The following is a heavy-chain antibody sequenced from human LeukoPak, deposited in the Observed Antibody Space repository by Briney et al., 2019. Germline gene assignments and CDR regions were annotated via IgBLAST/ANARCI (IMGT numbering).Heavy chain of an antibody. J-gene: IGHJ4*02. CDR2: IIPILGIA. Sequence: ASVKVSCKASGGTFSSYAISWVRQAPGQGLEWMGRIIPILGIANYAQKFQGRVTVTADKSTSTAYMELSSLRSEDTAVYYCAREAQVAGTYQSTAGGDYWGQGTLVTVSS. CDR3: AREAQVAGTYQSTAGGDY. CDR1: GGTFSSYA. V-gene: IGHV1-69*04. D-gene: IGHD1-1*01.